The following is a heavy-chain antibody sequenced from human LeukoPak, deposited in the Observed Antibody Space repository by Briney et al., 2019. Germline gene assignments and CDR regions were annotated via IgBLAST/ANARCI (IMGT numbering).Heavy chain of an antibody. V-gene: IGHV1-2*06. Sequence: ASVKVSCKASGYTFTGYYMHWVRQAPGQGLEWMGRINPNSGGTNYAQKFQGRVTMTRDTSISTAYMKLSRLRSDDTAVYYCARGKRNYDFWSGSTFYFDYWGQGTLVTVSS. J-gene: IGHJ4*02. CDR3: ARGKRNYDFWSGSTFYFDY. D-gene: IGHD3-3*01. CDR2: INPNSGGT. CDR1: GYTFTGYY.